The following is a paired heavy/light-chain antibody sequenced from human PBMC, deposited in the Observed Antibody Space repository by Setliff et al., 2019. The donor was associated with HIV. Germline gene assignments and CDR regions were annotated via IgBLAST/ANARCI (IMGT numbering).Heavy chain of an antibody. CDR1: GFTFISYG. V-gene: IGHV3-30*18. CDR2: ISYDGSDK. D-gene: IGHD6-6*01. CDR3: AKDRWAAPLYYFDD. Sequence: QVQLVESGGGVVQPGRSLRLSCEVAGFTFISYGMHWVRQAPGKGLEWVAVISYDGSDKDYADSVKGRFTISRDNSRNTLYLQMNSLRGEDTAVYYCAKDRWAAPLYYFDDWGQGTLVTVSS. J-gene: IGHJ4*02.
Light chain of an antibody. CDR2: GAS. Sequence: DIQLTQSPSFLSASVGDRVTITCRASQGISSYLAWYQQKPGKAPKVLIYGASTLQSGVPSRFSGSGSGTEFTLTISSLQPEDFATYHCQQLNTYPSFGQGTKLEIK. J-gene: IGKJ2*03. CDR3: QQLNTYPS. V-gene: IGKV1-9*01. CDR1: QGISSY.